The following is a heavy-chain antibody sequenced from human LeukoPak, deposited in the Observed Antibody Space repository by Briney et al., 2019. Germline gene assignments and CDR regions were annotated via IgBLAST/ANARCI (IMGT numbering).Heavy chain of an antibody. CDR1: GGSTGSSSYY. CDR3: VRCQTGTMWCY. V-gene: IGHV4-39*01. D-gene: IGHD1-1*01. CDR2: ISYSGNT. J-gene: IGHJ4*02. Sequence: SETLSLTCTLSGGSTGSSSYYWGWIRQPPGQGLEWIGTISYSGNTYYNPSLKSRVAISVDTSKTQLSLRLSSVTAADTGTYHCVRCQTGTMWCYWGQGALVTVSS.